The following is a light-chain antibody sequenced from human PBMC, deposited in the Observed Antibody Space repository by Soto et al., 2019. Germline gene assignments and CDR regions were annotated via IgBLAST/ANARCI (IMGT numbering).Light chain of an antibody. CDR3: GTWDSSLSAYV. Sequence: QSLLTQPPSVSAAPGQKVTISCSGSSSNIGNNYVSWYQQLPGTAPKLLIYENNKRPSGIPDRFSGSKSGTSATLGITGLQTGDEVDYYCGTWDSSLSAYVFGTGTKVTVL. CDR2: ENN. V-gene: IGLV1-51*02. CDR1: SSNIGNNY. J-gene: IGLJ1*01.